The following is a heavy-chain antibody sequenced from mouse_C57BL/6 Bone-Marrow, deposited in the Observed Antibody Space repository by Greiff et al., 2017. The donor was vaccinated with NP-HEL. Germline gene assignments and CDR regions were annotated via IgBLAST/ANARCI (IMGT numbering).Heavy chain of an antibody. J-gene: IGHJ2*01. D-gene: IGHD2-4*01. Sequence: QVQLKESGAELARPGASVKLSCKASGYTFTSYGISWVKQRTGQGLEWIGEIYPRSGNTYYNEKFKGKATLTADKSSSTAYMELRSLTSEDSAVYFCAREGNMDYGEQADYFDYWGQGTTLTVSS. V-gene: IGHV1-81*01. CDR1: GYTFTSYG. CDR2: IYPRSGNT. CDR3: AREGNMDYGEQADYFDY.